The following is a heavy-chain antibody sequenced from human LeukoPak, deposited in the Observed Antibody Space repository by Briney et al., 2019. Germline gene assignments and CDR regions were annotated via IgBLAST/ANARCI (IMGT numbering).Heavy chain of an antibody. V-gene: IGHV3-30*02. CDR1: GFTFSSYG. J-gene: IGHJ5*02. D-gene: IGHD4-11*01. Sequence: GGXXRLSCAASGFTFSSYGMHWVGQAPGKGLEGVAFIWYYGSNKYYAYSVNGRFTISTDNSNNTLYLQMNSLRAEDTAVYYCAKDLSDYINWFDPWGQGTPVTVSS. CDR2: IWYYGSNK. CDR3: AKDLSDYINWFDP.